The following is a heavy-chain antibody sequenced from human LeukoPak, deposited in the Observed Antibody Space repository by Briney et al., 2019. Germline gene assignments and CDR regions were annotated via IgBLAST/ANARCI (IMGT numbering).Heavy chain of an antibody. CDR3: ARAPTSLSNPYYFDY. D-gene: IGHD4-11*01. V-gene: IGHV5-51*03. Sequence: GESLKISCKASGYSFTSYWIAWVRQMPGKGLEWMGIIYPGDSDTRYSPSFRCQVVISADESISTAFLQWSSLKTSDTAMYYCARAPTSLSNPYYFDYWGQGALVTVSS. CDR2: IYPGDSDT. CDR1: GYSFTSYW. J-gene: IGHJ4*02.